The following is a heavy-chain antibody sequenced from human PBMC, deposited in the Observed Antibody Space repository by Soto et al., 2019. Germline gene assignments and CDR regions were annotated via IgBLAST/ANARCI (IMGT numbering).Heavy chain of an antibody. CDR1: GFTFSHAG. D-gene: IGHD2-15*01. CDR3: CVVKRLDQYSTSGYWFDP. Sequence: GGTLRLSCAASGFTFSHAGMSWVRQAPGKGLEWVGRIKSKSDGETKDYGAPVRGRFTISSDDAKDTLYLQMNSLRIEDTAVYYCCVVKRLDQYSTSGYWFDPWGPGTLVTVSS. J-gene: IGHJ5*02. V-gene: IGHV3-15*01. CDR2: IKSKSDGETK.